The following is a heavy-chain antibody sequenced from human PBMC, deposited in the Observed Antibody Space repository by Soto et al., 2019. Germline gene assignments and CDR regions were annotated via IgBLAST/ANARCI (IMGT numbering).Heavy chain of an antibody. J-gene: IGHJ3*02. Sequence: QVQLQESCPGLVKPSGTLSLTCAVSGGSISSSNWWSWVRQPPGKGLEWIGEIYHSGSTNYNPSPKSRGTISVDKSKNQFSVKLSSVTAADTAVYSCATPSSSGNAFDIWGQGTMVTVSS. CDR2: IYHSGST. V-gene: IGHV4-4*02. D-gene: IGHD6-19*01. CDR1: GGSISSSNW. CDR3: ATPSSSGNAFDI.